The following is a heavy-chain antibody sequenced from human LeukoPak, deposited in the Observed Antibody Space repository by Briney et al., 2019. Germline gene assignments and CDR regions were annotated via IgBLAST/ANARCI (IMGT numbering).Heavy chain of an antibody. D-gene: IGHD3-22*01. CDR3: ARGLREYYYDTSGYYGLNF. V-gene: IGHV4-34*01. CDR1: GGSFSGYY. Sequence: SETLSLTCAVYGGSFSGYYWSWIRQPPGKGLEWIGEINHSGSTNYNPSLKSRVTISADTSKNQFSLKLSSVTAANTAVYYCARGLREYYYDTSGYYGLNFWGQGTLVTVSS. CDR2: INHSGST. J-gene: IGHJ4*02.